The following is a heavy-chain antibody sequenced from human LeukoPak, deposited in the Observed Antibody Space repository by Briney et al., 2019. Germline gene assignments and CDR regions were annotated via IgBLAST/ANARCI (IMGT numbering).Heavy chain of an antibody. J-gene: IGHJ4*02. Sequence: SETLSLTCTVSGGSISSGGYYWSWIRQQPGKGLEWIGYIYYSGSTYYNPSLKSRVTISVDTSKNQFSLKLSSVTAADTAVYYCARGRGDERGSSYFDYWGQGTLVTVSS. D-gene: IGHD3-10*01. V-gene: IGHV4-31*03. CDR1: GGSISSGGYY. CDR2: IYYSGST. CDR3: ARGRGDERGSSYFDY.